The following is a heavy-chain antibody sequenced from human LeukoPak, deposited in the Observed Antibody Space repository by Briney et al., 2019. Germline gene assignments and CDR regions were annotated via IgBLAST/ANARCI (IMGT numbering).Heavy chain of an antibody. D-gene: IGHD2-21*02. CDR1: GLTFSTYA. V-gene: IGHV3-23*01. CDR2: ISVSGGTT. CDR3: AKVGGDKYYFDF. Sequence: GGSLRLSCAASGLTFSTYAMSWVRQAPGKGLERVSAISVSGGTTYYADSVKGRFTISRDNSKNTLLLQMNSLRAEDTAVYYCAKVGGDKYYFDFWGQGTLVTVSS. J-gene: IGHJ4*02.